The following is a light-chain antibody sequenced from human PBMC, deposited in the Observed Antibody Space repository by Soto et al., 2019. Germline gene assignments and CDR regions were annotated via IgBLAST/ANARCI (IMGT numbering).Light chain of an antibody. Sequence: QAVVTQPPSVSGAPGQRVTISCTGSSSNIGAGYDVHWYQQLPGTAPKLLIYGNSNRPSGVPDRFSGSKSGTSASLAITGLQAEDEADYYRQSYDSSPSGFYVFGTGTKLTVL. CDR1: SSNIGAGYD. V-gene: IGLV1-40*01. CDR3: QSYDSSPSGFYV. CDR2: GNS. J-gene: IGLJ1*01.